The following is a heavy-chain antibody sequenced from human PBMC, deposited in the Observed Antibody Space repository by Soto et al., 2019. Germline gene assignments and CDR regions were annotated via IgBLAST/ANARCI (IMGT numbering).Heavy chain of an antibody. V-gene: IGHV3-48*01. CDR2: ISSSGIAI. J-gene: IGHJ3*02. CDR1: GFTFSKYS. Sequence: EVQLVESGGDLVQPGGSLRLSCAASGFTFSKYSMNWVRQAPGQGLEWVSYISSSGIAIYYADSVQGRFTISRDNAKNLLYLQMDSLRPEDTAVYYCARDIILVPAAPDAFDIWGQGTMVTVSS. D-gene: IGHD2-2*01. CDR3: ARDIILVPAAPDAFDI.